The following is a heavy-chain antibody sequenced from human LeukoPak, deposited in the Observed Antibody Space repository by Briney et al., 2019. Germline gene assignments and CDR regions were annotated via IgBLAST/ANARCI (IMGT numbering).Heavy chain of an antibody. Sequence: GGSLRLSCTASGLSFSDYSMNWVRQAPGKGLEWVSYISSTGNPRHYAESVEGRFTISRDNAKNSLYLQMNSLRAEDTAVYYCARDDYYDSSGYGPDDAFDIWGQGTMVTVSS. V-gene: IGHV3-48*01. CDR2: ISSTGNPR. J-gene: IGHJ3*02. CDR3: ARDDYYDSSGYGPDDAFDI. D-gene: IGHD3-22*01. CDR1: GLSFSDYS.